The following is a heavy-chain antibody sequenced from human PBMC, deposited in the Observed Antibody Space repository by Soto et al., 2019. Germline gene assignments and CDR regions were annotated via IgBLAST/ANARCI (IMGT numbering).Heavy chain of an antibody. V-gene: IGHV3-23*01. D-gene: IGHD1-26*01. CDR2: ISGSGDST. J-gene: IGHJ4*02. Sequence: EVQLLESGGGLVQPGGSLRLSCAASGFTFSSYAMRWVRQAPGKGLEWVSAISGSGDSTYYADSVKGRFTISRDNSKNTLYLHRNSSRAEDIAVCSCAIRGSGSHYDYGGQGTVVTVSS. CDR3: AIRGSGSHYDY. CDR1: GFTFSSYA.